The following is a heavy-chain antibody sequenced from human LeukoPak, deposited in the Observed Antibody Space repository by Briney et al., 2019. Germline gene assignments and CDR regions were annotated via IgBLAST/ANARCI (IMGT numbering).Heavy chain of an antibody. CDR3: ARDIGPTSMRWLRHFDY. V-gene: IGHV1-18*01. Sequence: ASVKVSCKAPGYSFTSYGISWVRQAPGQGLEWMGWISAYNGNTNEAQNFQGRVTMTTDTSTSTAYMELRSLRYDDTAVYYCARDIGPTSMRWLRHFDYWGQGTLVTVSS. J-gene: IGHJ4*02. CDR2: ISAYNGNT. CDR1: GYSFTSYG. D-gene: IGHD5-24*01.